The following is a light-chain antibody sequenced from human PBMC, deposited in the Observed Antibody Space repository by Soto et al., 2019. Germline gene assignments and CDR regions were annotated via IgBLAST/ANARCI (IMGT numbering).Light chain of an antibody. CDR2: GAS. J-gene: IGKJ4*01. V-gene: IGKV3-15*01. Sequence: EIVMTQSPATLSVSPGERATLSCRASQSVSSNLAWYQQKPGQAPRLLIYGASTRATGIPARLSGSGSGTEFTLTISILQSEDFAVYYCQQYNNWPLTFGGGTKVEI. CDR1: QSVSSN. CDR3: QQYNNWPLT.